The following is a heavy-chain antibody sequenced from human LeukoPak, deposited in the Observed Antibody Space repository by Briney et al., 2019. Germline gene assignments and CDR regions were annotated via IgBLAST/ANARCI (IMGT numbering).Heavy chain of an antibody. J-gene: IGHJ6*02. D-gene: IGHD3-3*01. Sequence: GGSLRLSCAASGFTFSSYGMHWVRQAPGKGLEGVAVIWYDGSNKYYADSVKGRFTISRDNSKNTLYLQMNSLRAEDTAVYYCARGHGFWSGFYYGMDVWGQGTTVTVSS. CDR2: IWYDGSNK. V-gene: IGHV3-33*01. CDR1: GFTFSSYG. CDR3: ARGHGFWSGFYYGMDV.